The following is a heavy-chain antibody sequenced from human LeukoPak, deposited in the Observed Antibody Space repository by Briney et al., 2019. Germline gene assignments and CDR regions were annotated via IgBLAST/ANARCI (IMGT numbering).Heavy chain of an antibody. CDR2: ISAYNGNT. V-gene: IGHV1-18*01. CDR1: GYTFTSYG. J-gene: IGHJ4*02. Sequence: ASVKVSCKASGYTFTSYGISWVRQAPGQGLEWMGWISAYNGNTNYAQKLQGRVTMTTDTSTSTAYMELRSLRSDDTAVYCCARMSDILTGYYSHFDYWGQGTLVTVSS. CDR3: ARMSDILTGYYSHFDY. D-gene: IGHD3-9*01.